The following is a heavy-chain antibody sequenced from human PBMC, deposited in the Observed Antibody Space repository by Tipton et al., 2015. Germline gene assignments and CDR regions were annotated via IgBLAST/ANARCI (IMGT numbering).Heavy chain of an antibody. CDR3: ARDPSCSGDHCYGRDNGWLDP. CDR2: VYYSGYT. V-gene: IGHV4-31*03. J-gene: IGHJ5*02. CDR1: GGSIGGGYY. Sequence: TLSLTCTVSGGSIGGGYYWGLLRQYPRKGLEWGGFVYYSGYTNYNPSLTSRLTISVDTSRNQFSLHLKSVTAADTAVYFCARDPSCSGDHCYGRDNGWLDPWGQGILVAVSS. D-gene: IGHD2-15*01.